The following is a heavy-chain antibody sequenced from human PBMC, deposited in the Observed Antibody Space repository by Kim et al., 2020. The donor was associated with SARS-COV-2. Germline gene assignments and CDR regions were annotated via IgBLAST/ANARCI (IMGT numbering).Heavy chain of an antibody. J-gene: IGHJ4*02. CDR1: GFTFSGSP. CDR2: ISPEGSGQ. V-gene: IGHV3-30*04. D-gene: IGHD2-15*01. CDR3: ARETGSGGSAGYFGD. Sequence: GGSLRLSCAASGFTFSGSPMHWVRQAPGKGLDWVAVISPEGSGQAYADSVKGRFTISRDNSKNTLFLQMNSLRTEDTALYYCARETGSGGSAGYFGDWGQGTVVTVSS.